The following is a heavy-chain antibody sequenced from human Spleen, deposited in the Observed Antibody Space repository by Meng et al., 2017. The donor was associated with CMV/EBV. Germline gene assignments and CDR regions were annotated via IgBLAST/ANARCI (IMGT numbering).Heavy chain of an antibody. CDR2: ISPYKGNT. V-gene: IGHV1-18*01. Sequence: ASVKVSCKASGYTFSSYGISWVRQAPGQGLEWMGWISPYKGNTKYAQKIQGRVTLTTDTSTSTAYMELTSLTSDDTAVYYCARDPRPECSSSTCSPAHWGQGTLVTVSS. CDR1: GYTFSSYG. CDR3: ARDPRPECSSSTCSPAH. J-gene: IGHJ4*02. D-gene: IGHD2-2*01.